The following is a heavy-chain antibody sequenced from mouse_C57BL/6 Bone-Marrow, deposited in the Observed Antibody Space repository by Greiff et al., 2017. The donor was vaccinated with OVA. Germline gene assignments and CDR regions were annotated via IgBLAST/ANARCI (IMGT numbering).Heavy chain of an antibody. J-gene: IGHJ2*01. V-gene: IGHV14-4*01. CDR2: IDPENGDT. CDR1: GFNIKDDY. CDR3: TTGVYYDYDGWYYFDY. D-gene: IGHD2-4*01. Sequence: VQLQQSGAELVRPGDSVKLSCTASGFNIKDDYMHWVMQRPEQGLEGIGWIDPENGDTEYASKFQGKATITADTSSNTAYLQLSSLTSEDTAVYYCTTGVYYDYDGWYYFDYWGQGTTLTVSS.